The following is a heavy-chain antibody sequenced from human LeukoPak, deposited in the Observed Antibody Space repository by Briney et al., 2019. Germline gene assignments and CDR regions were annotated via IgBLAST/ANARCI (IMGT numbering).Heavy chain of an antibody. CDR3: ARGGGYSISWYEAY. CDR2: INPNNGDT. J-gene: IGHJ4*02. D-gene: IGHD6-13*01. V-gene: IGHV1-2*02. Sequence: ASVKVSFKASGYTFTASYMHWVRQAPGQGLEWMGWINPNNGDTNYAQKFQGRVAMTRDTSISTAYMELSGLRSDDTAVYYCARGGGYSISWYEAYWGQGTLVTVSS. CDR1: GYTFTASY.